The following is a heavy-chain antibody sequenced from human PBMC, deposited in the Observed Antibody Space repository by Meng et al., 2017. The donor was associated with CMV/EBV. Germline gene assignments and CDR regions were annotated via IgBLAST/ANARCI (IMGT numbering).Heavy chain of an antibody. Sequence: QVELVESGGGVVQAGRSLRLSCAAFGFNFSSYAMHWVRQAPGKGLEWVAVISYDGSNKYYAESVKGRFTIYRDNSKNTLYLQMNSLRAEDTAVYYCARGDYFDYWGQGTLVTVSS. CDR3: ARGDYFDY. CDR2: ISYDGSNK. J-gene: IGHJ4*02. V-gene: IGHV3-30-3*01. CDR1: GFNFSSYA.